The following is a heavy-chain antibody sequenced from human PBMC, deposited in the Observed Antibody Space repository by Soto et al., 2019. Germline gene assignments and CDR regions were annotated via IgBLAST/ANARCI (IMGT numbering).Heavy chain of an antibody. D-gene: IGHD2-2*01. J-gene: IGHJ4*02. CDR2: IIPIFGTA. Sequence: GASVKVSCKASGGTFSSYAISWVRQAPGQGLEWMGGIIPIFGTANYAQKFQGRVTITADESTSTAYMELSSLRSEDTAVYYCARGYCSSTSCLLDYWGQGTLVTVSS. V-gene: IGHV1-69*13. CDR1: GGTFSSYA. CDR3: ARGYCSSTSCLLDY.